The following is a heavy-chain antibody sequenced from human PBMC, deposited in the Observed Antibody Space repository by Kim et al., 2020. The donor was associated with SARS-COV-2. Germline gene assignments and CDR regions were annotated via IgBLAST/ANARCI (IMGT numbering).Heavy chain of an antibody. Sequence: QKFQGRVTMTRDTSTSTVYMELSSLRSEDTAVYYCARDKGYDSSGYHDYWGQGTLVTVSS. CDR3: ARDKGYDSSGYHDY. J-gene: IGHJ4*02. V-gene: IGHV1-46*01. D-gene: IGHD3-22*01.